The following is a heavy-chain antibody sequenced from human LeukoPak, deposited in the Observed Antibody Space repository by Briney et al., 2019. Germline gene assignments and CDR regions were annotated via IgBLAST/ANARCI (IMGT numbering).Heavy chain of an antibody. Sequence: ASVKVSCKASVYTFSDYYMHWVRQAPGQGLERMGWIKPNSGGTNYAQKFQGRVTMTRDTSINTAYMELSSLRSDDTAVYYCARGSAMVTTYRGGNWFDPWGQGTLVTVSS. D-gene: IGHD5-18*01. CDR3: ARGSAMVTTYRGGNWFDP. CDR2: IKPNSGGT. J-gene: IGHJ5*02. CDR1: VYTFSDYY. V-gene: IGHV1-2*02.